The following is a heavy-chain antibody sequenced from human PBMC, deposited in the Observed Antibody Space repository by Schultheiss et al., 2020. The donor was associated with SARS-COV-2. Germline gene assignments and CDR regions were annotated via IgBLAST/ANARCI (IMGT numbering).Heavy chain of an antibody. D-gene: IGHD6-19*01. CDR3: ARRYTSGWFDY. J-gene: IGHJ4*02. CDR2: INHSGST. V-gene: IGHV4-34*01. CDR1: GGSISSYY. Sequence: SQTLSLTCTVSGGSISSYYWSWIRQPPGKGLEWIGEINHSGSTNYNPSLKSRVTISLDTSKTQFSLKLSSVTAADTAIYYCARRYTSGWFDYWGQGTLVTVSS.